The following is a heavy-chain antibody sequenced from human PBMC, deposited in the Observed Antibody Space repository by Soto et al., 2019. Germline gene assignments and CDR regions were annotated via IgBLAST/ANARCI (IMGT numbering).Heavy chain of an antibody. J-gene: IGHJ5*02. CDR3: ARSGGPNYDILTGYYGNWFDP. V-gene: IGHV1-69*06. Sequence: QVQLVQSGAEVKKPGSSVKVSCKASGGTFSSYAISWVRQAPGQGLEWMGGIIPIFGTANYAQKFQGRVTITADKSTSTAYRELSSLRSEDTAVYYCARSGGPNYDILTGYYGNWFDPWGQGTLVTVSS. CDR1: GGTFSSYA. CDR2: IIPIFGTA. D-gene: IGHD3-9*01.